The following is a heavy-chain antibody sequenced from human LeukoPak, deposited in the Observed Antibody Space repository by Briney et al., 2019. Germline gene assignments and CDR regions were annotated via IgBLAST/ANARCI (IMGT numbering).Heavy chain of an antibody. D-gene: IGHD5-12*01. CDR2: INPNSGDT. Sequence: ASVKVSCKASGYTFTGYYMHWIRQAPGQGLEWMGWINPNSGDTIHAQRFQGRVTMTRDTSISTAYMELSRLRSDDTAVYYCARDHGYSGYIDAFDVWGQGTMVTVSS. V-gene: IGHV1-2*02. CDR1: GYTFTGYY. CDR3: ARDHGYSGYIDAFDV. J-gene: IGHJ3*01.